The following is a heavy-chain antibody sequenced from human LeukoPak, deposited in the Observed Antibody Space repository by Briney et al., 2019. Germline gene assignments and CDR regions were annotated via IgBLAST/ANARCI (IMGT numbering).Heavy chain of an antibody. Sequence: ASVKVSCKTSGYTFTGYYLHWVRQAPGHGLEWMGWINTDSGGTNYAQKFQARVSMTKDASISTAYMQLSRLRSADTAVYYCARSPHILTGENFDYWGQGTLLTVSS. J-gene: IGHJ4*02. CDR1: GYTFTGYY. CDR3: ARSPHILTGENFDY. V-gene: IGHV1-2*02. D-gene: IGHD3-9*01. CDR2: INTDSGGT.